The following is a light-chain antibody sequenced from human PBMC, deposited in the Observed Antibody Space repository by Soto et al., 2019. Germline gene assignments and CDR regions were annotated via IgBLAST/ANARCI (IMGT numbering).Light chain of an antibody. J-gene: IGLJ1*01. Sequence: QSVLTQPASVSGSPGQSITISCTGTSSDVGNYDLVSWYQQLPGKAPKFILYEGSKRPSGVSNRFSGSKSGNTASLTISGLQAEDEADYYCCSYAGSSTYVFGTGTKVNV. CDR1: SSDVGNYDL. CDR2: EGS. CDR3: CSYAGSSTYV. V-gene: IGLV2-23*01.